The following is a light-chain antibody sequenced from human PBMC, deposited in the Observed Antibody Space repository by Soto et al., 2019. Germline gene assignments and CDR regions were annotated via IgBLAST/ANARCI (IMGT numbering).Light chain of an antibody. J-gene: IGLJ2*01. Sequence: QSVLTQPASVSGSPGQSITISCTGTSSDVGGYNYVSWYQQHPGKAPKLMIYDISNRPSGVPNRFSGSKSGNTASLTISGLQAEDEADYYCSSYTSSSTLRVFGGGTKVTVL. CDR2: DIS. CDR1: SSDVGGYNY. CDR3: SSYTSSSTLRV. V-gene: IGLV2-14*01.